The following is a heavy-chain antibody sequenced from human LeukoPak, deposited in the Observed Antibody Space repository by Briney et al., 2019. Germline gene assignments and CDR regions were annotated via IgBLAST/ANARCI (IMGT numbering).Heavy chain of an antibody. V-gene: IGHV3-7*05. Sequence: GGSRRLSCAASGFTFSSYWMSWVRQAPGKGLEWVANIKQDGSEKYYVDSVKGRFTISRDNAKNSLYLQMNSQRAEDTAVYYCASGYYYDSGGYWGQGTLVTVSS. CDR1: GFTFSSYW. D-gene: IGHD3-22*01. CDR3: ASGYYYDSGGY. J-gene: IGHJ4*02. CDR2: IKQDGSEK.